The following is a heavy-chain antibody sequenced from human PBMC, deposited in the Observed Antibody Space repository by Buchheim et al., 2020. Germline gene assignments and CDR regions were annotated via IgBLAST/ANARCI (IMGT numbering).Heavy chain of an antibody. CDR3: AREDYAPFDP. J-gene: IGHJ5*02. V-gene: IGHV3-48*01. Sequence: EVQLVESGGGLVQPGGPLRLSCAASGFTFSSYSMNWVRQAPGKGLEWVSYISSSSTVIYYADSVKGRFTISRDNAKNSLHLQMNSLRAEDTAVYYCAREDYAPFDPWGQGTL. D-gene: IGHD3-16*01. CDR2: ISSSSTVI. CDR1: GFTFSSYS.